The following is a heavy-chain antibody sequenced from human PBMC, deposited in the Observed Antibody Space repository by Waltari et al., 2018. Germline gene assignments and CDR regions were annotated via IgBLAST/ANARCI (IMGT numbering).Heavy chain of an antibody. Sequence: QLQLQESGPGLVKPSETLSLTCTVSGGSISSSSYYWGWIRQPPGKGLEWIGSIYYSGSTYYNPSLKSRVTISVDTSKNQFSLKLSSVTAADTAVYYCARQAGYSSGWYPWYFDLWGRGTLVTVSS. J-gene: IGHJ2*01. D-gene: IGHD6-19*01. V-gene: IGHV4-39*01. CDR2: IYYSGST. CDR3: ARQAGYSSGWYPWYFDL. CDR1: GGSISSSSYY.